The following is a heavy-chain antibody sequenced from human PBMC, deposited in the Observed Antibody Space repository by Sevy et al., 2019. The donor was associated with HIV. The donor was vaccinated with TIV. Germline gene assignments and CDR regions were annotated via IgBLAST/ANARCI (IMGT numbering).Heavy chain of an antibody. J-gene: IGHJ6*02. D-gene: IGHD4-17*01. V-gene: IGHV3-11*01. CDR3: ASPTVTTWGRGMDV. Sequence: GGSLRLSCAASGFTFSDYYMSWIRQAPGKGLEWVSYISSSGSTIYYADSVKGRFTISRDNAKNSLYLQMNSLRAEDTAVYYCASPTVTTWGRGMDVRGQGTTVTVSS. CDR2: ISSSGSTI. CDR1: GFTFSDYY.